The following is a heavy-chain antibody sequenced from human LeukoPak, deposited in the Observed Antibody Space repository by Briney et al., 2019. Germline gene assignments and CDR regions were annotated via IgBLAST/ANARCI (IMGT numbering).Heavy chain of an antibody. V-gene: IGHV3-23*01. CDR1: GITFIKYS. J-gene: IGHJ4*02. CDR2: ITGSGAFT. CDR3: AKARYSSGWAGY. Sequence: GGSLRLSCAASGITFIKYSMTWVRQAPGKGLEWVSAITGSGAFTDYADSVKGRFTISRDNSKNMLYLQMNSLRAEDTAVYYCAKARYSSGWAGYWGQGTLVTVSS. D-gene: IGHD6-19*01.